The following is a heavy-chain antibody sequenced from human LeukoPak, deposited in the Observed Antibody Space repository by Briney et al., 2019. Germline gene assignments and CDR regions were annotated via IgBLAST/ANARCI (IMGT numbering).Heavy chain of an antibody. CDR3: AKDRHITYYYDSSGYYFGYYFDY. J-gene: IGHJ4*02. Sequence: PGGSLRLSCAASGFTFSSYAMSWVRQAPGKGLEWVSAISSSGGSTYYADSVKGRFTISRDNSKNTLYLQMNSLRAEDTAVYYCAKDRHITYYYDSSGYYFGYYFDYWGQGTLVTVSS. V-gene: IGHV3-23*01. CDR1: GFTFSSYA. CDR2: ISSSGGST. D-gene: IGHD3-22*01.